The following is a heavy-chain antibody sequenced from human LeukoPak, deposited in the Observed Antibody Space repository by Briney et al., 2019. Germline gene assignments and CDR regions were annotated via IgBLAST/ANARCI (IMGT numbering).Heavy chain of an antibody. J-gene: IGHJ4*02. CDR1: GGSISSDRYY. Sequence: KASQTLSLTCTVSGGSISSDRYYWSWIRQPAGKGLEWNGRIYNSGSTNYNPSLKSRVTISVDTSKNQFSRKLSSVTAADTAVYYCARGLKYRSFDYGGQGTLVTVSS. V-gene: IGHV4-61*02. CDR3: ARGLKYRSFDY. CDR2: IYNSGST. D-gene: IGHD2/OR15-2a*01.